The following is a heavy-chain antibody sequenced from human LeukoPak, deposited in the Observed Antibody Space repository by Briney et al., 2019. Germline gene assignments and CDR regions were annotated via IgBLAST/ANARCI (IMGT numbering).Heavy chain of an antibody. CDR2: ISTAGDRT. D-gene: IGHD3-22*01. V-gene: IGHV3-23*01. CDR3: ARDLQYYYDSSGYYGLDY. CDR1: GFTFKSYA. J-gene: IGHJ4*02. Sequence: PGGSLRLSCAASGFTFKSYAMIWVRQAPGKGLESVSSISTAGDRTYYADSVKGRFTISRDNSKNTLYLQMNSLRAEDTAVYYCARDLQYYYDSSGYYGLDYWGQGTLVTVSS.